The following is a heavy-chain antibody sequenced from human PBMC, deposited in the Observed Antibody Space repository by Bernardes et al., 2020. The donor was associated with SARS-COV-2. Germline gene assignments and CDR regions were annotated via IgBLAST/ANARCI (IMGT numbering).Heavy chain of an antibody. CDR1: GYTFTSYD. V-gene: IGHV1-8*01. CDR2: MNPNSGNT. J-gene: IGHJ4*02. CDR3: ARGPYYDILTGYYRQLSLPKYYFDY. D-gene: IGHD3-9*01. Sequence: ASVKVSCKASGYTFTSYDINWVRQATGQGLEWMGWMNPNSGNTGYAQKFQGRATMTRNTSISTAYMELSSLRSEDTAVYYCARGPYYDILTGYYRQLSLPKYYFDYWGQGTLVTVSS.